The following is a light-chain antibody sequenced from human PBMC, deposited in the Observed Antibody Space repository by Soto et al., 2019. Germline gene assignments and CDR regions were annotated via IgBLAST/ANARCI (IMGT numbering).Light chain of an antibody. CDR1: SSDLGGYNY. CDR3: SSNTRSSLYV. J-gene: IGLJ1*01. CDR2: EVS. V-gene: IGLV2-14*01. Sequence: QSALTQPASVSGSPGQSITISFTGTSSDLGGYNYVSWHQQHPGKAPKLMIFEVSYRPSGVSDRFSGFKSGNTASLTISGLQADDEADYYCSSNTRSSLYVFGTGTKLTV.